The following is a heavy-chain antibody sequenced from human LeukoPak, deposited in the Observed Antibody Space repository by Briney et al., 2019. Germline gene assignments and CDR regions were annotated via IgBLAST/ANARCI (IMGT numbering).Heavy chain of an antibody. CDR1: GGSISSGGYY. V-gene: IGHV4-39*07. CDR3: ARVTDCSSTSCPDSLRSRRRGYYFDY. Sequence: PSETLSLTCTVSGGSISSGGYYWSWIRQPPGKGLEWIGEINHSGSTNYNPSLKSRVTISVDTSKNQFSLKLSSVTAADTAVYYCARVTDCSSTSCPDSLRSRRRGYYFDYWGQGTLVTVSS. J-gene: IGHJ4*02. D-gene: IGHD2-2*01. CDR2: INHSGST.